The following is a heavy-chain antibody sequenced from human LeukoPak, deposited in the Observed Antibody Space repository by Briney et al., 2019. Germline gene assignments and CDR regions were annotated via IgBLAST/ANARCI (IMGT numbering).Heavy chain of an antibody. CDR2: ISIYNGNT. CDR3: ARITYDFWSGHYMHDDP. Sequence: GASVKVSCKASGYTFTNYGISWVRQAPGQGLEWMGWISIYNGNTDYAQKLRGRVTMTTDTSTSTAYMELRSLRSDDTAVYYCARITYDFWSGHYMHDDPWGQGTLVTVSS. D-gene: IGHD3-3*01. J-gene: IGHJ5*02. CDR1: GYTFTNYG. V-gene: IGHV1-18*01.